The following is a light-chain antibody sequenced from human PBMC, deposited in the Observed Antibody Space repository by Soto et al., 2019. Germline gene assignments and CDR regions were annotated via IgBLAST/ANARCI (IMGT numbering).Light chain of an antibody. CDR1: QTISSW. V-gene: IGKV1-5*01. Sequence: DIQITQSPSTLSGSVVDRVTITCRASQTISSWLAWYQQKPGNAPKLLIYAASTLQSGVPSRFSGSGSGRDFTLTISSLQPEDFATYYCLLDYSYFWAFGQGTKVDIK. CDR3: LLDYSYFWA. CDR2: AAS. J-gene: IGKJ1*01.